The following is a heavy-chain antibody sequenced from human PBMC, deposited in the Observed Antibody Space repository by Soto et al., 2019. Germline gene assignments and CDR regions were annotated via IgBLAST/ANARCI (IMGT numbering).Heavy chain of an antibody. CDR1: GFTFSRFG. V-gene: IGHV3-30*18. CDR3: AKTIVPAAVRPIDY. CDR2: ISHDGNIK. D-gene: IGHD2-2*01. J-gene: IGHJ4*02. Sequence: GGSLRLSCSVSGFTFSRFGMHWVRQAPGKGLEWVALISHDGNIKYYSDSVRGRFTISRDNSRTTLFLQMNSLGPEDTAIYFCAKTIVPAAVRPIDYWGLGTLVTVSS.